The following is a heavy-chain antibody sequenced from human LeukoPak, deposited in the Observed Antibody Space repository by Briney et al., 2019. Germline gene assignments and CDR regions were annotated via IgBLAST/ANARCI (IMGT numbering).Heavy chain of an antibody. D-gene: IGHD3-10*01. CDR3: ASLYGSGSLNWFDP. CDR1: GYTLTELS. Sequence: ASVKVSCKVSGYTLTELSMHWVRQAPGKGLEWMGDFDPEDGETIYAQKFQGRVTMTEDTSTDTAYMELSRLRSDDTAVYYCASLYGSGSLNWFDPWGQGTLVTVSS. V-gene: IGHV1-24*01. J-gene: IGHJ5*02. CDR2: FDPEDGET.